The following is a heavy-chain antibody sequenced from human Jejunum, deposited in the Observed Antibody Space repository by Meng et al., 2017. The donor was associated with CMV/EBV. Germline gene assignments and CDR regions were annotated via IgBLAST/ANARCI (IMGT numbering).Heavy chain of an antibody. J-gene: IGHJ4*02. Sequence: CAASGFSFSTYWMTWVRQAPGKGLGWLANIKEDGGQKNYVDSLKGRFTISRDNAKNSLYLQMNTLRADDTAVYYCVRDAGWFHFDYWGQGTLVTVSS. CDR3: VRDAGWFHFDY. CDR2: IKEDGGQK. V-gene: IGHV3-7*01. CDR1: GFSFSTYW. D-gene: IGHD2-15*01.